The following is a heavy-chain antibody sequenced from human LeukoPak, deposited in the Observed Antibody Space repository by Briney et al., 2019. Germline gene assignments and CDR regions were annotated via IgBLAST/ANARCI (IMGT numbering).Heavy chain of an antibody. Sequence: GRSLRLSCAASGFTFDDYAMHWVRQAPGKGLEWVSGIGWNGGGIVYADSVKGRFTISRDNAKNSLYLQMNSLGAEDTAFYYCVKVTAAGFVDHWGQGTLVTVSS. CDR1: GFTFDDYA. J-gene: IGHJ4*02. CDR2: IGWNGGGI. V-gene: IGHV3-9*01. D-gene: IGHD6-13*01. CDR3: VKVTAAGFVDH.